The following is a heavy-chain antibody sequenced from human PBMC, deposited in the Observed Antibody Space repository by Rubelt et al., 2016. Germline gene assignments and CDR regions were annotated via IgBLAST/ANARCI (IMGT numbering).Heavy chain of an antibody. J-gene: IGHJ4*02. CDR1: GGSISSSSYY. CDR3: ARVHIAAAGTIFDY. Sequence: QLQLQESGPGLVKPSETLSLTCTVSGGSISSSSYYWGWIRQPPGKGLEWIGSIYYSGSTYYNPSLKSRVTISVDTAKNQFSLKLSSVTAADTAVYYCARVHIAAAGTIFDYWGQGTLVTVSS. V-gene: IGHV4-39*07. D-gene: IGHD6-13*01. CDR2: IYYSGST.